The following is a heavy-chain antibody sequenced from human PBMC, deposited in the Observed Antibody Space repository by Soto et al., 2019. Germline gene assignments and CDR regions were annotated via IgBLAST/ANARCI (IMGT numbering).Heavy chain of an antibody. CDR1: GYSFNNYW. V-gene: IGHV5-51*01. CDR2: IYPGDSDT. CDR3: ARRGYNYGSYYFDY. J-gene: IGHJ4*02. D-gene: IGHD5-18*01. Sequence: PGESPKISCKGSGYSFNNYWIAWVRQMPGKGLEWMGIIYPGDSDTRYSPSFQGQVTISADKSISTAYLQWSSLKASDTAIYYCARRGYNYGSYYFDYWGQGTLVTVSS.